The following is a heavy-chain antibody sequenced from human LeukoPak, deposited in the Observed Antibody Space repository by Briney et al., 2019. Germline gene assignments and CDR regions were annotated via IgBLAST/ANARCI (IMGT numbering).Heavy chain of an antibody. CDR3: ARVGGTNYYYYGMDV. V-gene: IGHV4-61*01. CDR2: IYDSGST. CDR1: GGSVSSSSYY. J-gene: IGHJ6*02. D-gene: IGHD1-1*01. Sequence: SETLSLTCTVSGGSVSSSSYYWSWIRQPPGKGLEWIGYIYDSGSTNYNPSLKSRVTISVDTSKNQFSLKLSSVTAADTAVYYCARVGGTNYYYYGMDVWGQGTTVTVSS.